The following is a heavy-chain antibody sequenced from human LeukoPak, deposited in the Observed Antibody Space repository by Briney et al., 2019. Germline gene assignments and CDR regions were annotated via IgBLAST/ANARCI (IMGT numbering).Heavy chain of an antibody. Sequence: GGSLRLSCAASGFTFSDYYMSWIRQAPGKGLEWVSYISTSGSTIYYADSVKGRFTISRDNAKNSLYLQMNSLRAEDTAVYYCASTYVVVTAVHDAFHIWGQGTMVTVSS. V-gene: IGHV3-11*04. CDR1: GFTFSDYY. CDR3: ASTYVVVTAVHDAFHI. J-gene: IGHJ3*02. D-gene: IGHD2-21*02. CDR2: ISTSGSTI.